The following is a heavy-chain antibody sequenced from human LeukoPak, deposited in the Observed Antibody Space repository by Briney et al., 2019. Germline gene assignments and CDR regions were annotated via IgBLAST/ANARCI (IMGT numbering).Heavy chain of an antibody. CDR2: ISSNGGST. J-gene: IGHJ6*02. CDR3: ARGLRAYYYYGMDV. D-gene: IGHD3-3*01. V-gene: IGHV3-64*02. Sequence: GGSLRLSCAASGFTFSNYAMHWVRQAPGEGLEYVPAISSNGGSTYYADSVKGRFTISRDNSKNTLFLQMGSLRVEDMAVYYCARGLRAYYYYGMDVWGQGTTVTVSS. CDR1: GFTFSNYA.